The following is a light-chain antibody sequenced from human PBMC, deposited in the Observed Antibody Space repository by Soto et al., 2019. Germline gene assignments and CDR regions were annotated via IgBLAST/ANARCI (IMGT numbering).Light chain of an antibody. Sequence: DIQMAQSPSTLSASVGDRVTITCRASQSISSWLAWYQQKPGKAPKVLIYKASSLESGVPSRFSGSGSVTEFTLTISSLQPDEFATYYCQQYNTYPWTFCQGTQVEIK. CDR3: QQYNTYPWT. CDR1: QSISSW. CDR2: KAS. J-gene: IGKJ1*01. V-gene: IGKV1-5*03.